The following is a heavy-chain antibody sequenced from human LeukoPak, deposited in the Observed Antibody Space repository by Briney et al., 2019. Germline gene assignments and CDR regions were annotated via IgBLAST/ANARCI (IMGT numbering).Heavy chain of an antibody. D-gene: IGHD3-16*01. V-gene: IGHV1-2*02. J-gene: IGHJ6*03. Sequence: ASVKVSCKASGYTFTGYYMHWVRQAPGQGLEWMGWINPNSGGTNYAQKFQGRVTMTRDTSISTAYMELSRLRSDDTAVYYCAREGGEYDSEAYYYYMDVWGKGTTVTVSS. CDR3: AREGGEYDSEAYYYYMDV. CDR2: INPNSGGT. CDR1: GYTFTGYY.